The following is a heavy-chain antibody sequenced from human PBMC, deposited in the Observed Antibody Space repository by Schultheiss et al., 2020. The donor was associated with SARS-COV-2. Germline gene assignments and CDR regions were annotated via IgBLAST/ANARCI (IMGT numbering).Heavy chain of an antibody. J-gene: IGHJ2*01. CDR2: IIPILDTA. CDR1: GGTFSSHV. CDR3: ARVGCSGGSCYRPGGYFDL. Sequence: SVKVSCKTSGGTFSSHVVSWVRQAPGQGLEWMGGIIPILDTATYAQKFQGRVTMTTDTSTSTAYMELSSLRSEDTAVYYCARVGCSGGSCYRPGGYFDLWGRGTLVTVSS. D-gene: IGHD2-15*01. V-gene: IGHV1-69*10.